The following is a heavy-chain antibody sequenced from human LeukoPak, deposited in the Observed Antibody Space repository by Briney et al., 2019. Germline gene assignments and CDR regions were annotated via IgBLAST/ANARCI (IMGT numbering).Heavy chain of an antibody. CDR1: GYTFTGYY. J-gene: IGHJ5*02. CDR3: ARGLLSRGYCSGGSCPKTNWFDP. CDR2: INPNSGGT. D-gene: IGHD2-15*01. V-gene: IGHV1-2*02. Sequence: ASVKVSCKASGYTFTGYYMHWVRQAPGQGLEWMGWINPNSGGTNYAQKFQGRVTMTRDTSISTAYMELSRLRSDDTAVYYCARGLLSRGYCSGGSCPKTNWFDPWGQGTLVTVSS.